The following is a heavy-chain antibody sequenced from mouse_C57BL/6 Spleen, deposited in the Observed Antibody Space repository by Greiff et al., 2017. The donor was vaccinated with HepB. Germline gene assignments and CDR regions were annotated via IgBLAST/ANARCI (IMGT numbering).Heavy chain of an antibody. Sequence: EVQRVESGPELVKPGASVKISCKASGYSFTGYYMNWVKQSPEKSLEWIGEINPSTGGTTYNQKFKAKATLTVDKSSSTAYMQLKSLTSEDSAVYYCAREGDYGSSHWYFDVWGTGTTVTVSS. CDR1: GYSFTGYY. V-gene: IGHV1-42*01. D-gene: IGHD1-1*01. CDR3: AREGDYGSSHWYFDV. J-gene: IGHJ1*03. CDR2: INPSTGGT.